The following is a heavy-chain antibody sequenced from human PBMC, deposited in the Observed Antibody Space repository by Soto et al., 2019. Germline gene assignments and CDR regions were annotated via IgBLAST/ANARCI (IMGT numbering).Heavy chain of an antibody. CDR2: INSDGSST. CDR1: GFTFSSYW. V-gene: IGHV3-74*01. J-gene: IGHJ3*02. D-gene: IGHD2-15*01. CDR3: ASRYCSGGSCYWDDAFDI. Sequence: GGSLRLSCAASGFTFSSYWMHWVRQAPGKGLVWVSRINSDGSSTSYADSVKGRFTISRDNAKNTLYLQMNSLRAEDTAVYYCASRYCSGGSCYWDDAFDIWGQGTMVTVSS.